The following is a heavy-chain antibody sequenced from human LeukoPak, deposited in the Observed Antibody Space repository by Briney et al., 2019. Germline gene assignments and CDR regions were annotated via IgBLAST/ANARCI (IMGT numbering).Heavy chain of an antibody. CDR2: ISGSGGST. D-gene: IGHD3-22*01. CDR3: AKVFDSSGYFTSFDY. Sequence: GGSLRLSCAASGFTFSSYAMSWVRQAPGNGLEWVSAISGSGGSTYYADSVKGRFTISRDNSKNTLYLQMNSLRAEDTAVYYCAKVFDSSGYFTSFDYWGQGTLVTVSS. J-gene: IGHJ4*02. V-gene: IGHV3-23*01. CDR1: GFTFSSYA.